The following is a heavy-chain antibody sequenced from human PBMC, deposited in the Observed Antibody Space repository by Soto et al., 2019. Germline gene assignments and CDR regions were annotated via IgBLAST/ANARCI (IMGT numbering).Heavy chain of an antibody. CDR3: ARDKITGLFDY. CDR2: INHSGST. Sequence: PSETLSLTCAVYGLSFSGYYWTWIRQPPGTGLEWIGEINHSGSTNYNPSLKSRVTISVDTSKNQFSLKLTSVTAADTAVYYCARDKITGLFDYWGQGTQVTVSS. CDR1: GLSFSGYY. D-gene: IGHD2-8*02. V-gene: IGHV4-34*01. J-gene: IGHJ4*02.